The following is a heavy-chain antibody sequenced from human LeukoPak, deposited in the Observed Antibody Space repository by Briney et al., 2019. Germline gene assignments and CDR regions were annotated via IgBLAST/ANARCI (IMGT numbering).Heavy chain of an antibody. CDR3: ARGHTRITMIRGSKSAYYFDY. CDR2: INQSGST. Sequence: SETLSLTCAVYGGSFSGYYWSWIRQPPGKGLEWIGEINQSGSTNHNSSLKSRVTISVDTSKNQFSLKLNSVTAADTAVYYCARGHTRITMIRGSKSAYYFDYWGQGTLVIVSS. D-gene: IGHD3-10*01. J-gene: IGHJ4*02. CDR1: GGSFSGYY. V-gene: IGHV4-34*01.